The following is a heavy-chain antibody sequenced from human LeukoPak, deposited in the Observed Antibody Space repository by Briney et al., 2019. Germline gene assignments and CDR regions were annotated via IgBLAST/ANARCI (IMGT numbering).Heavy chain of an antibody. J-gene: IGHJ6*03. CDR3: AREERGVGSRNNYYYYMDV. CDR2: IHYSGYT. D-gene: IGHD3-10*01. V-gene: IGHV4-39*02. Sequence: WIRQPPGKGLEWIGSIHYSGYTYYNPSLKSRLTISVDMSKNQFSLRLSSVTAADTAVYYCAREERGVGSRNNYYYYMDVWGKGTTVTISS.